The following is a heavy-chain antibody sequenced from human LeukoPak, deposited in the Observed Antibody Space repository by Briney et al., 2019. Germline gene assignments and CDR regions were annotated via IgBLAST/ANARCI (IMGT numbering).Heavy chain of an antibody. Sequence: PGGSLRLSCAASGFTFSSFAMSWVRQAPGKGLEWVSAISGSGGSTYYADSVKGRFTISRDNSKNTLYLQMNSLRAEDTAVYYCPKGSDILTGYLYYYYYGMDVWGQGTTVTVSS. D-gene: IGHD3-9*01. CDR2: ISGSGGST. CDR3: PKGSDILTGYLYYYYYGMDV. J-gene: IGHJ6*02. CDR1: GFTFSSFA. V-gene: IGHV3-23*01.